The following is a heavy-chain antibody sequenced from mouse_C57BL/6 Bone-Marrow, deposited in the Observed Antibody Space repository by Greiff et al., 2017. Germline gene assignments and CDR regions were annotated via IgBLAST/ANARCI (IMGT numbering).Heavy chain of an antibody. V-gene: IGHV1-72*01. CDR3: ARGGITTVVATDTY. CDR2: IDPNSGGT. D-gene: IGHD1-1*01. Sequence: QVQLLQPGAELVKPGASVKLSCKASGYTFTSYWMHWVKQRPGRGLEWIGRIDPNSGGTKYNEKFKSKATLTVDKPSSTAYMQLSSLTSEDSAVDYCARGGITTVVATDTYWGQGTTLTVSS. CDR1: GYTFTSYW. J-gene: IGHJ2*01.